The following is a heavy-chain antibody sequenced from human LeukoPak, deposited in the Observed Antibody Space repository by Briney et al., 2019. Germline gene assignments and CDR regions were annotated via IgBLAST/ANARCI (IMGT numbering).Heavy chain of an antibody. CDR2: ISGGGGST. CDR1: GFTFSSYA. J-gene: IGHJ4*02. V-gene: IGHV3-23*01. Sequence: QAGGSLRLSCAASGFTFSSYAMSWVRQAPGKGLEWVSAISGGGGSTYYADSVKGRFTISRDNSKNTLYLQMNALGAEDTAVYYCAKTHSSGWSSFDYWGQGTLVTVSS. CDR3: AKTHSSGWSSFDY. D-gene: IGHD6-19*01.